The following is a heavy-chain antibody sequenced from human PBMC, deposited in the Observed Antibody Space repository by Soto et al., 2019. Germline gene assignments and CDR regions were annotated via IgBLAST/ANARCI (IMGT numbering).Heavy chain of an antibody. CDR3: AGTTSLQWYYMDV. CDR2: IHHSGST. Sequence: SETLSLTCAVSSASISSGNWWSWVRQPPGKGLEWIGEIHHSGSTNYNPSLKSRVTISVDKSKNQFSLKLSSVTAADTAVYYCAGTTSLQWYYMDVWDKGTTVTVSS. CDR1: SASISSGNW. D-gene: IGHD1-7*01. V-gene: IGHV4-4*02. J-gene: IGHJ6*03.